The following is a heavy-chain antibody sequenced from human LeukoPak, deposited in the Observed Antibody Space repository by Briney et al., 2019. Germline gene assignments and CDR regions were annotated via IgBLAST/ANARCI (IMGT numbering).Heavy chain of an antibody. D-gene: IGHD6-19*01. V-gene: IGHV3-74*01. Sequence: GGSLRLSCAASGFSFSNFWMLWVRPAPGKGRVGVLRINNDGSSTDYADFVKGRFTISRDNGKNTLYLQMNSLRAEDTAVYYCARGIAVAGTREYFQHWGQGKLVTVSS. CDR3: ARGIAVAGTREYFQH. J-gene: IGHJ1*01. CDR1: GFSFSNFW. CDR2: INNDGSST.